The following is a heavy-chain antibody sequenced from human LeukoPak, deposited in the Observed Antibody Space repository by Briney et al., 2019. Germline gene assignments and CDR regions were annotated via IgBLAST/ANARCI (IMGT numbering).Heavy chain of an antibody. J-gene: IGHJ4*02. V-gene: IGHV3-23*01. D-gene: IGHD6-19*01. CDR3: AKNLGVAAYDY. CDR2: ISGSGGGT. Sequence: PGGSLRLSCAASGFTFSSYAMTWVRQAPGKGLEWVSAISGSGGGTYYADSVKGRFTISRDNSKNSLYLQMNSLGAEDTAVYYCAKNLGVAAYDYWGQGTLVTVSS. CDR1: GFTFSSYA.